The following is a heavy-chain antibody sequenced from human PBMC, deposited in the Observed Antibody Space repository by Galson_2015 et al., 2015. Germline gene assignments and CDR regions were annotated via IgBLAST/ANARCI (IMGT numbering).Heavy chain of an antibody. D-gene: IGHD2-21*01. Sequence: ETLSLTCAVSGGSISSSNWWSWVRQPPGKGLEWIGEIYHSGSTNYNPSLKSRVTISVDKSKNQFSLKLSSVTAADTAVYYCARDLSGDTGALDYWGQGTLVTVSS. CDR2: IYHSGST. V-gene: IGHV4-4*02. J-gene: IGHJ4*02. CDR3: ARDLSGDTGALDY. CDR1: GGSISSSNW.